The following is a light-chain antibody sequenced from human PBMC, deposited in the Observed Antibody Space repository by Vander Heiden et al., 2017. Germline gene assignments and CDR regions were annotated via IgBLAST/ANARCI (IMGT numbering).Light chain of an antibody. CDR3: EQYYSYRRT. CDR1: QGISSY. Sequence: AIRTTHSPSSLSASTGDRVTTTWRASQGISSYLACNQQKPGKAPKLLIYAASTLQGGGPSRFSGSGCGTGCALTISCLQAEGMTTYYCEQYYSYRRTFGQGTKLGIK. V-gene: IGKV1-8*01. CDR2: AAS. J-gene: IGKJ2*02.